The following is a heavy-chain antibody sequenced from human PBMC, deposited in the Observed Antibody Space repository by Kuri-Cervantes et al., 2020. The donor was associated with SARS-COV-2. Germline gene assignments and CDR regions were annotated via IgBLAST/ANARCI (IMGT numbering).Heavy chain of an antibody. CDR1: GYTFTNND. CDR2: MNPDTGNA. D-gene: IGHD7-27*01. J-gene: IGHJ3*02. CDR3: ATSGDSGAFDI. V-gene: IGHV1-8*02. Sequence: ASVKVSCKASGYTFTNNDVNWLRQASGQGLEWMGWMNPDTGNAGYAQKFQGRVTMTRITSISTAYMELSSLRFEDAAVYYCATSGDSGAFDIWGQGTMVTVSS.